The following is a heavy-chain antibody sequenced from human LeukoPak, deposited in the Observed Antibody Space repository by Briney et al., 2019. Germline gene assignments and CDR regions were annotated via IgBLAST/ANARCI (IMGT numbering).Heavy chain of an antibody. V-gene: IGHV3-11*01. CDR3: ALKYSSGWIDY. CDR1: GFTFSDYY. CDR2: ISSSGSTI. J-gene: IGHJ4*02. D-gene: IGHD6-19*01. Sequence: GGSLRLSCAASGFTFSDYYMSWIRQAPGKGLEWVSYISSSGSTIYYADSVKGRFTISRDNAKNSLYLQMNSLRAEDTAVYYCALKYSSGWIDYWGQGTLVTVSS.